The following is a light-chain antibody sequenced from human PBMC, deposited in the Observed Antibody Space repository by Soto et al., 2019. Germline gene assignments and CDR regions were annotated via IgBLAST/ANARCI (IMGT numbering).Light chain of an antibody. CDR2: ANN. J-gene: IGLJ1*01. Sequence: QSVLTQPPSASGTPGQSVTISCSGISSNIGSNTVNWYQQLPGTAPKLLIHANNQRPSGVPDRFSGSKSGTSASLAISWLQSEEADYYCAAWDDSLNGYVFGTGTKVTVL. CDR3: AAWDDSLNGYV. V-gene: IGLV1-44*01. CDR1: SSNIGSNT.